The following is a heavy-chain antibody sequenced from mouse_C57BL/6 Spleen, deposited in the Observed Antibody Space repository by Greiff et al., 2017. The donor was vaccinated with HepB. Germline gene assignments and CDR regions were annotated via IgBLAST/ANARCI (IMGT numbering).Heavy chain of an antibody. CDR2: IHPNSGST. V-gene: IGHV1-64*01. Sequence: QVQLQQPGAELVKPGASVKLSCKASGYTFTSYWMHWVKQRPGQGLEWIGMIHPNSGSTNYNEKFKSKATLTVDKSSSTAYMQLSSLTSEDSAVYYCAIQDYSNSWFAYWGQGTLVTVSA. J-gene: IGHJ3*01. CDR1: GYTFTSYW. CDR3: AIQDYSNSWFAY. D-gene: IGHD2-5*01.